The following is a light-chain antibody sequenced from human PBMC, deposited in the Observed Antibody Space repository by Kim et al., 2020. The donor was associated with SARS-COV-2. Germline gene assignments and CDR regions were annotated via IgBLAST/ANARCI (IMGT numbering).Light chain of an antibody. J-gene: IGKJ1*01. CDR1: QDIANS. CDR2: AAS. CDR3: QKYNSAPWT. Sequence: ASVGDRVTITCRASQDIANSLAWDQQKPGKVPQVLIYAASTLQSGVPSRFSGSGSGTEFTLTIGSQQTEDVATYYCQKYNSAPWTFGPGTKVDIK. V-gene: IGKV1-27*01.